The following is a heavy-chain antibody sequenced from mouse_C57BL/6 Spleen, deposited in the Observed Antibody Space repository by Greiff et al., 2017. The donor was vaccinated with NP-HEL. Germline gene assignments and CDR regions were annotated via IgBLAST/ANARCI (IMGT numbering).Heavy chain of an antibody. D-gene: IGHD1-1*01. CDR1: GFTFSSYA. CDR2: ISSGGDYI. V-gene: IGHV5-9-1*02. CDR3: TREDPVVAHYFDY. J-gene: IGHJ2*01. Sequence: EVKLMESGEGLVKPGGSLKLSCAASGFTFSSYAMSWVRQTPEKRLEWVAYISSGGDYIYYADTVKGRFTISRDNARNTLYLQMSSLKSEDTATYYCTREDPVVAHYFDYWGQGTTLTVSS.